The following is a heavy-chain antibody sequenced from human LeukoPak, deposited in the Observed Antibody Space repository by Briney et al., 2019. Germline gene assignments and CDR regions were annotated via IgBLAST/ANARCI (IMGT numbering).Heavy chain of an antibody. CDR2: ISYDGSNK. Sequence: AGGSLRLSCAASGFTFSSYDMHWVRQAPGKGLEWVAVISYDGSNKYYADSVKGRFTISRDNSKNTLYLQMNSLRAEDTAVYYCARGSGSSRGGPGYWGQGTLVTVSS. D-gene: IGHD3-10*01. CDR3: ARGSGSSRGGPGY. V-gene: IGHV3-30-3*01. CDR1: GFTFSSYD. J-gene: IGHJ4*02.